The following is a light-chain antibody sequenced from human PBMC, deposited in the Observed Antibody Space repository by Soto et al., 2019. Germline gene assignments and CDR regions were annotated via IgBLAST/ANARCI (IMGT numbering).Light chain of an antibody. Sequence: QSALTQPASVSGSPGQSITISCAGTSSGVGGYTYVSWYQQHPGKAPKLMIYDVSNRPSGVSNRFSGSKSGNTASLTISGLQAEDEADYYCTSYTSSSTPYVFGGGTKLTVL. J-gene: IGLJ1*01. CDR2: DVS. V-gene: IGLV2-14*01. CDR3: TSYTSSSTPYV. CDR1: SSGVGGYTY.